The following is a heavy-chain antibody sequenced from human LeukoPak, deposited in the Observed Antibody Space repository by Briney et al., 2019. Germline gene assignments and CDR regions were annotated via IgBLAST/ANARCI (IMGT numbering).Heavy chain of an antibody. J-gene: IGHJ1*01. CDR1: GFTFSSYT. Sequence: PGGSLRLSCVASGFTFSSYTMNWVRQAPGKGLEWVSSITSRSSYKDYADSVKGRFTISRDNSKDTLYLKMTLLRAEDTAVYYCAKDGSLYYDSSEWGAQHWGQGTLVTVSS. D-gene: IGHD3-22*01. CDR2: ITSRSSYK. V-gene: IGHV3-21*04. CDR3: AKDGSLYYDSSEWGAQH.